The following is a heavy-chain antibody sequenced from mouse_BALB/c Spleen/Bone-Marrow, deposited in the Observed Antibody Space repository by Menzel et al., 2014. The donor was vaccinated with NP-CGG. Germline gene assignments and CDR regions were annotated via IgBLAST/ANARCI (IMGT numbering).Heavy chain of an antibody. J-gene: IGHJ2*01. CDR1: GYTFTNYW. D-gene: IGHD1-1*01. CDR3: AGIYYYGRDY. CDR2: INPSTGYT. Sequence: VKLQESGAELAKPGASVKMSCKASGYTFTNYWMHWVKQRPGQGLEWIGYINPSTGYTEYNQKFKDKATLTADKSSSTAYMQLSSLTSEDSAVYYCAGIYYYGRDYWGQGTTLTVSS. V-gene: IGHV1-7*01.